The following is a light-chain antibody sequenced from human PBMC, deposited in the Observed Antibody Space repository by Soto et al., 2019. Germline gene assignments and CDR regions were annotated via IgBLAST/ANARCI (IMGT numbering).Light chain of an antibody. J-gene: IGKJ5*01. V-gene: IGKV3-11*01. CDR2: DAS. Sequence: EVVLRRSPATLSLSPGERATLSCRASQSVSSYLAWYQQKPGQAPRLLIDDASDRATGIPARFSGSGSGTDFTLTISGLEAEDFAVYFCQQRSTWPITFAQVTRLQIK. CDR1: QSVSSY. CDR3: QQRSTWPIT.